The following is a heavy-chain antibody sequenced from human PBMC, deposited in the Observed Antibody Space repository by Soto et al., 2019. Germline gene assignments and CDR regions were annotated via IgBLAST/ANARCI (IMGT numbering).Heavy chain of an antibody. D-gene: IGHD6-6*01. V-gene: IGHV1-69*13. CDR1: GGTFSSCA. J-gene: IGHJ6*02. CDR2: IIPIFGTA. Sequence: GASVKVSCKASGGTFSSCAISWGRQAPGQGLEWMGGIIPIFGTANYAQKFQGRVTITADESTSTAYMELSSLRSEDTAVYYCASNIAARPEGYYGMDVWGQGTTVTVSS. CDR3: ASNIAARPEGYYGMDV.